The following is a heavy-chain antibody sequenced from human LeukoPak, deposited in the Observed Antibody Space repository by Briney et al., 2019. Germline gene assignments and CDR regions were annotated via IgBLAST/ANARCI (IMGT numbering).Heavy chain of an antibody. Sequence: ASVKVSCKASGYTFTDYYIHWVRQAPGQGLEWMGWINPAGGGTNYAQNFQGRVTMTRDTSISTAYMELSRLRSDDTAVYYCARDPGTTVSVPSSQEYYYYYYYMDVWGKGTTVTVSS. V-gene: IGHV1-2*02. CDR2: INPAGGGT. CDR1: GYTFTDYY. D-gene: IGHD4-11*01. CDR3: ARDPGTTVSVPSSQEYYYYYYYMDV. J-gene: IGHJ6*03.